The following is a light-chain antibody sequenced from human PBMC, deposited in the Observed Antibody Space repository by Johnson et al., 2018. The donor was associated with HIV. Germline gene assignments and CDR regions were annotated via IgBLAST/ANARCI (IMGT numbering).Light chain of an antibody. V-gene: IGLV1-51*02. CDR2: ENN. CDR3: GTWDSSLSAGYV. J-gene: IGLJ1*01. CDR1: SSTIGDNY. Sequence: QSVLTQPPSVSAAPGQKVTISCSGSSSTIGDNYVSWYQVLPGTAPKLLIYENNKRPSGIPDRFSGSKSGTSATLGITGLQNGDEADYYCGTWDSSLSAGYVFGTGTKVTVL.